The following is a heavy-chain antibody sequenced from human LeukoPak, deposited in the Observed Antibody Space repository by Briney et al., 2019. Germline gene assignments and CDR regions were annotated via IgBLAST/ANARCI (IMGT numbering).Heavy chain of an antibody. D-gene: IGHD3-22*01. CDR3: ARGNYYDSSGYYRLFDY. Sequence: SETLSLTCTVSGGSISSYYGTWIRQPPGKGLEWIGYIYYSGSTKYNPSLKSRVTISIDTTKNQFSLKLSSVTAADTAVYYCARGNYYDSSGYYRLFDYWGQGTLVTVSS. V-gene: IGHV4-59*01. J-gene: IGHJ4*02. CDR2: IYYSGST. CDR1: GGSISSYY.